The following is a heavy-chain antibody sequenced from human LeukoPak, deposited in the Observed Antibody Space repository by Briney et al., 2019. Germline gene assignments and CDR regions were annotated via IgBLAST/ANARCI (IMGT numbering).Heavy chain of an antibody. Sequence: GGSQRLSCAASGFTFDDYAMHWVRQAPGKGLEWVSGISWNSGSIGYADSVKGRFTISRDNAKNSLYLQMNSLRAEDTALYYCAKAYYYGSGSYPYFDYWGQGTLVTVSS. J-gene: IGHJ4*02. CDR2: ISWNSGSI. D-gene: IGHD3-10*01. CDR3: AKAYYYGSGSYPYFDY. CDR1: GFTFDDYA. V-gene: IGHV3-9*01.